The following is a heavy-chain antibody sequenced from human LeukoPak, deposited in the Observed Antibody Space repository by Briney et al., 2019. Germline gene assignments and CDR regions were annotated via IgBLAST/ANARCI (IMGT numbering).Heavy chain of an antibody. V-gene: IGHV3-23*01. D-gene: IGHD2-2*01. CDR2: ISGSGGST. J-gene: IGHJ4*02. Sequence: GGSLRLSCXASGFTFSSYAMSWVRQAPGKGLEWVSAISGSGGSTYYADSVKGRFTISRDNSKNTLYLQMNSLRAEDTAVYYCATVPPYCSSTSCYFVYWGQGTLVTVSS. CDR1: GFTFSSYA. CDR3: ATVPPYCSSTSCYFVY.